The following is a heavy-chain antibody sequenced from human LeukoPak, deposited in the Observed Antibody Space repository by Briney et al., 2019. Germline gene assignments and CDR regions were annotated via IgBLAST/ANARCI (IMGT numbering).Heavy chain of an antibody. V-gene: IGHV4-61*05. CDR1: GGSISSSCYY. J-gene: IGHJ4*02. CDR2: IYYRGST. D-gene: IGHD4-17*01. Sequence: PSETLSLTCTVSGGSISSSCYYWGWIRQPPGKGLEWIGYIYYRGSTNYNPSLKSRVTFSVDTSKNQFSLKLNSVTAADTAVYYCARGGDYGDLRYFDYWGQGTLVTVSS. CDR3: ARGGDYGDLRYFDY.